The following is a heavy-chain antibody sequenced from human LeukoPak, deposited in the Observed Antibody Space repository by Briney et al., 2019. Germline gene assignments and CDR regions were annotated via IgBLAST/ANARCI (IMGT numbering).Heavy chain of an antibody. CDR2: INPNSGGT. Sequence: ASVKVSCKASGYTFTGYYMHWVRQAPGQGLEWMGWINPNSGGTNFAQKLQGRVSMTRDTSISTAYMELSRLRSDDTAVYYCARELGSGYYRYFDYWGQGTLVTVSS. CDR1: GYTFTGYY. D-gene: IGHD3-22*01. CDR3: ARELGSGYYRYFDY. J-gene: IGHJ4*02. V-gene: IGHV1-2*02.